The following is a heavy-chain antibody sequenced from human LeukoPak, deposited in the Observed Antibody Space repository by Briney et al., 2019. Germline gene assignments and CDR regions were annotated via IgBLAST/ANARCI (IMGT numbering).Heavy chain of an antibody. J-gene: IGHJ5*02. CDR3: AREVGATVDP. Sequence: ASVKVSCKVSAYSLTELSMHWVRQAPGKGLEWLGKFDPESGETVDAQKFQGRVTMTRNTSISTAYMELSSLRSEDTAVYYCAREVGATVDPWGQGTLVTVSS. CDR1: AYSLTELS. D-gene: IGHD1-26*01. CDR2: FDPESGET. V-gene: IGHV1-24*01.